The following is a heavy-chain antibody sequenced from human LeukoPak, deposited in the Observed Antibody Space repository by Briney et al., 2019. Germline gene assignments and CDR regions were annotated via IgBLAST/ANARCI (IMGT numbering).Heavy chain of an antibody. J-gene: IGHJ4*02. CDR2: ISGSGGST. CDR1: GFTFSSYA. D-gene: IGHD2-8*01. V-gene: IGHV3-23*01. CDR3: ARDQMVYSIQFDY. Sequence: GGSLTLSCAASGFTFSSYAMSWVPQAPGKGLEGGPAISGSGGSTYYPDSVKGRFTISRVNSKNTLYLQMNSLRAEDTAVYYCARDQMVYSIQFDYWGQGTLVTVSS.